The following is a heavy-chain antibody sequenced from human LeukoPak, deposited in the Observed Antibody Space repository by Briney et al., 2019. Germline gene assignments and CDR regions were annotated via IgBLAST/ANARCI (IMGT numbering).Heavy chain of an antibody. J-gene: IGHJ3*02. D-gene: IGHD5-18*01. CDR2: TYYSGST. Sequence: SETLSLTCTVSGGSISSYYWSWIRQPPGKGLEWIGYTYYSGSTNYNPSLKSRVTISVDTSKNQFSLKLSSVTAADTAVYYCARGYSYGPIAFDIWGQGTMVTVSS. V-gene: IGHV4-59*01. CDR3: ARGYSYGPIAFDI. CDR1: GGSISSYY.